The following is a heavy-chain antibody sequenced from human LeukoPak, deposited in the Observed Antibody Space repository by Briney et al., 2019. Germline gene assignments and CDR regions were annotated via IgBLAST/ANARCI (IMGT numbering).Heavy chain of an antibody. CDR1: GFTFSSYS. V-gene: IGHV3-30*18. CDR2: ISYDGSNK. CDR3: AKDLNYGPIYYYYGMDV. D-gene: IGHD4/OR15-4a*01. Sequence: PGGSLRLSCAASGFTFSSYSMNWVRQAPGKGLEWVAVISYDGSNKYYADSVKGRFTISRDNSKNTLYLQMNSLRAEDTAVYYCAKDLNYGPIYYYYGMDVWGQGTTVTVSS. J-gene: IGHJ6*02.